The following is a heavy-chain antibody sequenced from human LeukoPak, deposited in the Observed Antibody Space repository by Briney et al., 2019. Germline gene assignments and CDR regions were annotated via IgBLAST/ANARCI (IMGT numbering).Heavy chain of an antibody. CDR3: ARSPSSSCTNGVFSRWDRSSWFDY. D-gene: IGHD2-8*01. V-gene: IGHV1-18*01. Sequence: ASVKVSCKASGYTFTSYDISWVQQAPGQGLEWMGWISGHNGNTQYAQKVQGRVTMTTEISTSTAYMELRSLRSDDTAMYYCARSPSSSCTNGVFSRWDRSSWFDYWGQGTLVTVSS. CDR1: GYTFTSYD. J-gene: IGHJ5*01. CDR2: ISGHNGNT.